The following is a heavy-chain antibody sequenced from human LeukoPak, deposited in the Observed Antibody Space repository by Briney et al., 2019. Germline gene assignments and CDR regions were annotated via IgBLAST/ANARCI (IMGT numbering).Heavy chain of an antibody. D-gene: IGHD1-1*01. CDR3: ARERRGNWNQDFDY. V-gene: IGHV1-2*02. CDR2: INPNSGGT. Sequence: GASVKVSCETSGYTFSDYYIHWVRQAPGQRLEWMGWINPNSGGTNYVEKFQGRVTMTSDTSIRTVYMELSSLTSDDTAVYYCARERRGNWNQDFDYWGQETLVPVSS. J-gene: IGHJ4*02. CDR1: GYTFSDYY.